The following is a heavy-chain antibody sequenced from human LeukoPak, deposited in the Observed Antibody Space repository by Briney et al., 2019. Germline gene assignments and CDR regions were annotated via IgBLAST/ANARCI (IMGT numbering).Heavy chain of an antibody. CDR2: IYYSGST. CDR1: GDSITGYY. J-gene: IGHJ3*02. D-gene: IGHD3-22*01. Sequence: SETLSLTCSVSGDSITGYYWGWIRQPSGKGLEWIGSIYYSGSTYYNPSLKSRVTISVDTSKNQFSLKLSSVPAADTAVYYCARDLGPYYYDSSGGRPAFDIWGQGTMVTVSS. V-gene: IGHV4-39*07. CDR3: ARDLGPYYYDSSGGRPAFDI.